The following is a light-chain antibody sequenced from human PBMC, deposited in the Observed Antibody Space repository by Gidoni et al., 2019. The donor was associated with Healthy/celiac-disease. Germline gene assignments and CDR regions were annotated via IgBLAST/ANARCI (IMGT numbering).Light chain of an antibody. J-gene: IGKJ4*01. Sequence: EIVLTQSPGTLSLSPGERATLSCRASQSVSSSYLAWYQQKPSQAPRLLIYGASSRATGIPDRFRGGGSGTDFTLTISRLEPEDFAVYYCQQYGSSPPTTFGGGTKVEIK. CDR2: GAS. V-gene: IGKV3-20*01. CDR1: QSVSSSY. CDR3: QQYGSSPPTT.